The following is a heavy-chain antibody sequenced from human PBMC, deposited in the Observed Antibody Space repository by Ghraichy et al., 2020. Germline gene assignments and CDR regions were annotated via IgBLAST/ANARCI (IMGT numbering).Heavy chain of an antibody. CDR3: AAYYFASGSHYRFVDY. D-gene: IGHD3-10*01. J-gene: IGHJ4*02. CDR1: GFTFSSYA. V-gene: IGHV3-23*01. CDR2: LGGGGGDT. Sequence: GGSLRLSCAASGFTFSSYAMSWVRQAPGKGLEWVSGLGGGGGDTYYADSVKGRFTISRDNSKNTLYLQMNSLRAEDTAVYYCAAYYFASGSHYRFVDYWGQGTLVTVSS.